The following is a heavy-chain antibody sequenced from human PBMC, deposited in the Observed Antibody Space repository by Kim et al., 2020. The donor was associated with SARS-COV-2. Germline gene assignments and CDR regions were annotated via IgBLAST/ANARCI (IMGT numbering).Heavy chain of an antibody. D-gene: IGHD3-3*01. Sequence: GGSLRLSCEASGFTFSSYAMSWVRQAPGKGLEWVSAISGSGGSKYYADSVKGRFTISRDNSKNTLYLQMNSLRAEDTAVYYCAKDGYYDFWSGYSSRWFDPWGQGTLVTVSS. V-gene: IGHV3-23*01. CDR2: ISGSGGSK. J-gene: IGHJ5*02. CDR3: AKDGYYDFWSGYSSRWFDP. CDR1: GFTFSSYA.